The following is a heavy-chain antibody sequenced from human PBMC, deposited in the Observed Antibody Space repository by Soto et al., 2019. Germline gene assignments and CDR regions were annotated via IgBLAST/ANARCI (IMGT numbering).Heavy chain of an antibody. V-gene: IGHV3-33*01. CDR3: VGSNRYSRPAGWGGGFDY. CDR1: GFTFSDSG. J-gene: IGHJ4*02. D-gene: IGHD3-10*01. CDR2: IWSDGSDK. Sequence: QVQLVESGGGVVQPGGSLRLSCAASGFTFSDSGMHWVRQAPGKGLEWVAVIWSDGSDKSYADSVEGRFTISRDNSKNTPFFQKKRLGGGDTGGDYCVGSNRYSRPAGWGGGFDYWGQGTLVTVSS.